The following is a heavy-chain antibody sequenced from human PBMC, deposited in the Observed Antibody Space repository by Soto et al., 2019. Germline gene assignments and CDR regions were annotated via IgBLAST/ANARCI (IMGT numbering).Heavy chain of an antibody. J-gene: IGHJ4*02. CDR1: GDSVSGNSAA. CDR3: ARGHDGYLEY. Sequence: SQTLSLTCAISGDSVSGNSAACNWIRQSPSRGLEWLGRSYYRSRWYNGYAVSVKSRITINPDTSKNQFSLHLNSVTPEDTAVYYCARGHDGYLEYWGQGTMVTVSS. V-gene: IGHV6-1*01. CDR2: SYYRSRWYN. D-gene: IGHD3-16*01.